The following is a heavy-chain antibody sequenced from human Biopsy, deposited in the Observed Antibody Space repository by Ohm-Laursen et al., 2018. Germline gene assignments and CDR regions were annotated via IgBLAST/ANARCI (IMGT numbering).Heavy chain of an antibody. Sequence: TLSLTCTVTDKSINKYYWSWLRQPAGKGLEYIGRILFSGDTNPDYNPSLKSRVTMSIDASMNQFSLKLTSVTAADTAVYYCAKARTLDTAIDFDYWGQGTLVTVSS. CDR3: AKARTLDTAIDFDY. V-gene: IGHV4-4*07. J-gene: IGHJ4*02. CDR2: ILFSGDT. D-gene: IGHD5-18*01. CDR1: DKSINKYY.